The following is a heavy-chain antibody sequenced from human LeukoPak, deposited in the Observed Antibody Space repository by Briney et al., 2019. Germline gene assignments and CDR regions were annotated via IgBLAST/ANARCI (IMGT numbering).Heavy chain of an antibody. CDR3: ARGDSGYDFAPFDY. J-gene: IGHJ4*02. CDR2: ISANNGNT. D-gene: IGHD5-12*01. V-gene: IGHV1-18*01. CDR1: GSTFTRYG. Sequence: ASVKVSCKASGSTFTRYGIIWVRQAPGQGLEWMGWISANNGNTNYAQKLQGRVTMTTDTSTSTAYMELRSLRSDDTAVYYCARGDSGYDFAPFDYWGQGTLVTVSS.